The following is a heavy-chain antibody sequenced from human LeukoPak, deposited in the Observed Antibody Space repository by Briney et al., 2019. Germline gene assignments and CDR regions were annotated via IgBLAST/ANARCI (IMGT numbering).Heavy chain of an antibody. D-gene: IGHD6-25*01. Sequence: SETLSLTCTVPGGSISSHYWSWIRQPPGKGLEWIGYIYYSGSTNYNPSLKSRVTISVDTSKNQFSLKLSSVTAADTAVYYCASARLGSGLEGAFDIWGQGTMVTVSS. V-gene: IGHV4-59*11. CDR1: GGSISSHY. CDR3: ASARLGSGLEGAFDI. CDR2: IYYSGST. J-gene: IGHJ3*02.